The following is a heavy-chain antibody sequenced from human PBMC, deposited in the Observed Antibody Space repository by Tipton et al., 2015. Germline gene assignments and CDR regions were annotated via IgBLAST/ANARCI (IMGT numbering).Heavy chain of an antibody. Sequence: SLRLSCAASGFTFSDSDINWIRQAPGKGLQWISFIRGKTDFRDYADSVKGRFTVSRDNAKKSLILQMNNLTAEDTAVYYCARGDFWRGGYHFYALDVWGQGTTVTVSS. V-gene: IGHV3-11*03. D-gene: IGHD3-3*01. J-gene: IGHJ6*02. CDR3: ARGDFWRGGYHFYALDV. CDR1: GFTFSDSD. CDR2: IRGKTDFR.